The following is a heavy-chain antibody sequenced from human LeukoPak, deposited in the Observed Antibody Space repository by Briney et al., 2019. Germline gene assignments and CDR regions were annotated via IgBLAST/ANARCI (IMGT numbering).Heavy chain of an antibody. CDR1: GFTFSSYA. CDR2: ISYDGSNK. J-gene: IGHJ6*02. CDR3: ARDPSYYYGMDV. Sequence: GGSLRLSCAASGFTFSSYAMHWVCQAPGKGLEWVAVISYDGSNKYYADSVKGRFTISRDNSKNTLYLQMNSLRAEDTAVYYCARDPSYYYGMDVWGQGTTVTVSS. V-gene: IGHV3-30-3*01.